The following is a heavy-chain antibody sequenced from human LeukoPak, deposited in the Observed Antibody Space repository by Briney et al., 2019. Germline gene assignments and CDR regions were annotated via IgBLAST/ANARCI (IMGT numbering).Heavy chain of an antibody. J-gene: IGHJ4*02. CDR3: ARDENIAVASIGVIDY. CDR1: GFTLSSYS. CDR2: ISSSSSYI. V-gene: IGHV3-21*01. D-gene: IGHD6-19*01. Sequence: TGGSLRLSCAASGFTLSSYSMNWVRQAPGKGLEWVSSISSSSSYIYYADSVKGRFTISRDNAKNSLYLQMNSLRAEDTAVYYCARDENIAVASIGVIDYWGQGTLVTVSS.